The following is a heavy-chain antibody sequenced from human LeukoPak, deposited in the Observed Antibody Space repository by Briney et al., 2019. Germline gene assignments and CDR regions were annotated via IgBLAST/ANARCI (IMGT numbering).Heavy chain of an antibody. J-gene: IGHJ4*02. CDR1: GYTFTGYY. CDR2: INPNSGGT. Sequence: ASVKVSCKASGYTFTGYYMHWVRQAPGQGLEWMGWINPNSGGTNYAQKFQGRVTMTRDTSISTAYMELSRLRSDDTAVYYCARYPFNWGSLGYFDYWGQGTLVTVSS. V-gene: IGHV1-2*02. D-gene: IGHD7-27*01. CDR3: ARYPFNWGSLGYFDY.